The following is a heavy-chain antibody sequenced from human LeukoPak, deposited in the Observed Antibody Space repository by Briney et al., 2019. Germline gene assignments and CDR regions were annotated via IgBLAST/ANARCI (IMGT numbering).Heavy chain of an antibody. CDR3: ARNPYDAYYHYYMDV. V-gene: IGHV4-4*07. CDR1: GGSFTSYY. D-gene: IGHD2-21*01. J-gene: IGHJ6*03. Sequence: SENLSLTCTVSGGSFTSYYWSWIRQPAGKGLEWIGRIYTSGSTNYNPSLKSRATMSVDTSKNQFSLRLSSVTAADTAVYYCARNPYDAYYHYYMDVWGKGTTVTVSS. CDR2: IYTSGST.